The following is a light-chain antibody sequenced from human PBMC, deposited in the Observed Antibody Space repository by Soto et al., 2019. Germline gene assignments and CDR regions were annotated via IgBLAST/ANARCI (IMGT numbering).Light chain of an antibody. CDR2: SNN. CDR1: SSNIGSYT. Sequence: QSVLTQPPSASGTPGQRVTISCSGGSSNIGSYTVSWYQQLPGTAPKLLIFSNNKRPSGVPDRFSGSKSGTSASLAISGLQSEDEADYYCAAWDDSPNGHYVFGTGTKVTVL. CDR3: AAWDDSPNGHYV. V-gene: IGLV1-44*01. J-gene: IGLJ1*01.